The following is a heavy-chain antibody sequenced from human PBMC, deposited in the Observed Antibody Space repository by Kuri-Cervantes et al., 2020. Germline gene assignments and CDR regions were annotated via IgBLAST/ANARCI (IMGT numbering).Heavy chain of an antibody. J-gene: IGHJ5*02. D-gene: IGHD6-19*01. CDR3: ARAWQWVVS. CDR2: ISGSGGST. CDR1: GFTFSSYA. V-gene: IGHV3-23*01. Sequence: GESLKISCAASGFTFSSYAMSWVRQAPGKGLEWVSAISGSGGSTYYADSVKGRFTISRDNSKNTLYLQMNSLRAEDTAVYYCARAWQWVVSWGQGTLVTVSS.